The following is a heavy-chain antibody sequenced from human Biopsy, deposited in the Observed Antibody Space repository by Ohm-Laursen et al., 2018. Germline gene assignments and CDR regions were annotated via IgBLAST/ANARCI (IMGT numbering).Heavy chain of an antibody. V-gene: IGHV4-59*13. Sequence: TLSFTCAVSGGSISSDYWSWIRQTPGKGWEWIGYIYYSGSNNYNPSLKSRVTISVDTSKNQFSLRLNSVTAADTAVYYCARATNSTGWPYYHFYGMDVWGQGTTVTVSS. J-gene: IGHJ6*02. CDR3: ARATNSTGWPYYHFYGMDV. CDR2: IYYSGSN. CDR1: GGSISSDY. D-gene: IGHD2/OR15-2a*01.